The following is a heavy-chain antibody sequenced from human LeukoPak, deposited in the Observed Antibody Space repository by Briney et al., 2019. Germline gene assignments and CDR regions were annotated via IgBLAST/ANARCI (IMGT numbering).Heavy chain of an antibody. CDR2: IYYSGST. CDR3: ARVAGIQLWGEVGDY. CDR1: GGSISSSSYY. V-gene: IGHV4-39*07. Sequence: SETLSLTCTVSGGSISSSSYYWGWIRQPPGKGLEWIGSIYYSGSTYYNPSLKSRVTISVDTSKNQFSLKLSSVTAADTAVYYCARVAGIQLWGEVGDYWGQGTLVTVSS. D-gene: IGHD5-18*01. J-gene: IGHJ4*02.